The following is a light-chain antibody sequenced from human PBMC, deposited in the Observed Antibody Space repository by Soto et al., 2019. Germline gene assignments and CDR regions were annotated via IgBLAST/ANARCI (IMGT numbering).Light chain of an antibody. V-gene: IGKV3-20*01. CDR1: QSVSNNY. CDR3: QQYGSSGT. Sequence: EIVLTQSPGTLSLSPGERATLSCRASQSVSNNYLAWYQQKPGQAPRLLIYVASNRATGIPDRFSGSGSGTDFTLTISRLEPEDFAVYYCQQYGSSGTFVQGTKVDIK. CDR2: VAS. J-gene: IGKJ1*01.